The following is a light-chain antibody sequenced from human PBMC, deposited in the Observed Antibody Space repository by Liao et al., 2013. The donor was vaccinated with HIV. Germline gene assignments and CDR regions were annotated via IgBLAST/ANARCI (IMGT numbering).Light chain of an antibody. J-gene: IGLJ2*01. CDR3: QVWDRGPAL. CDR2: YDS. Sequence: SYELTQTPSVSVAPGKTAKITCGGNNIGSKSVHWYQQKPGQAPVLVIYYDSDRPSGIPERFSGSKSGNTGTLTISGTQPMDEGDYYCQVWDRGPALFGGGTKLTVL. V-gene: IGLV3-21*01. CDR1: NIGSKS.